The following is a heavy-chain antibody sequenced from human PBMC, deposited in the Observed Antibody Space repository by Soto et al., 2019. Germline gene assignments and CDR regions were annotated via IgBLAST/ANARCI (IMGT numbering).Heavy chain of an antibody. CDR2: IYWDDDK. J-gene: IGHJ4*02. Sequence: SGPTLVNPTQTLTLTCTFSGFSLSTSGVGVGWIRQPPGKALEWLALIYWDDDKRYSPSLKSRLTITKDTSKNQVVLTMTNMDPVDTATYYCAHSGVGYYDILTGYYHGNQIDYWGQGTLVTVSS. V-gene: IGHV2-5*02. D-gene: IGHD3-9*01. CDR3: AHSGVGYYDILTGYYHGNQIDY. CDR1: GFSLSTSGVG.